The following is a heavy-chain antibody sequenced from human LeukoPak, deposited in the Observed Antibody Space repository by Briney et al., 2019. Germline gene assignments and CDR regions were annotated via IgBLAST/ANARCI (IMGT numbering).Heavy chain of an antibody. V-gene: IGHV4-34*01. D-gene: IGHD5-18*01. CDR1: GGSFSGYY. Sequence: PSETLSLTCAVYGGSFSGYYWSWIRQPPGKGLEWIGEINHSGSTNYNPSLKSRVTISVDTSENQFSLKLSSVTAADTAVYYCAGAISGYSYVDYWGQGTLVTVSS. CDR2: INHSGST. CDR3: AGAISGYSYVDY. J-gene: IGHJ4*02.